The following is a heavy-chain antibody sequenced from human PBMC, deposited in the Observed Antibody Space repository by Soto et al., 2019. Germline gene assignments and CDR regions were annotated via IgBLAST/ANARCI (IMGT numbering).Heavy chain of an antibody. CDR1: GGSISSSSYY. D-gene: IGHD6-13*01. J-gene: IGHJ5*02. CDR3: ARLPGYSSSWTLGWFDP. CDR2: IYYSGST. V-gene: IGHV4-39*01. Sequence: QLQLQESGPGLVKPSETLSLTCTVSGGSISSSSYYWGWIRQPPGQGLEWIGSIYYSGSTYYNPSLKSRVTISVDTSTNQFSLTLSSVTAADTAVYYCARLPGYSSSWTLGWFDPWGQGTLVTVSS.